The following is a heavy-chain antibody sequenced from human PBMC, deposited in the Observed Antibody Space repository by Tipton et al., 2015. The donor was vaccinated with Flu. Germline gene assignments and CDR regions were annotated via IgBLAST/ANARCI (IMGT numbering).Heavy chain of an antibody. V-gene: IGHV3-9*01. Sequence: SLRLSCAASGFTFDGYAMHWVRQAPGKGLEWVSGISWNSGSIGYADSVKGRFTISRDNAKNSLYLQMNSLRAEDTALYYCAKEGSSSYYFDYWGQGTLVTVSS. CDR2: ISWNSGSI. CDR1: GFTFDGYA. J-gene: IGHJ4*02. D-gene: IGHD6-6*01. CDR3: AKEGSSSYYFDY.